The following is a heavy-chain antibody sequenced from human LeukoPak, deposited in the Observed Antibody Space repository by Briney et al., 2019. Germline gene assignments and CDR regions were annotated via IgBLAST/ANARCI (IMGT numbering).Heavy chain of an antibody. J-gene: IGHJ4*02. CDR3: AILRTASSFDF. D-gene: IGHD1-1*01. CDR2: TYYRSKWYH. Sequence: SQTLSLTCATSGDSVSSKSAAWNWTRQSPSRGLEWLGRTYYRSKWYHEYAVSVKSRITINPDTSKNQFSLQLNSVTPEDTAIYYCAILRTASSFDFWGQGTLVTVSS. CDR1: GDSVSSKSAA. V-gene: IGHV6-1*01.